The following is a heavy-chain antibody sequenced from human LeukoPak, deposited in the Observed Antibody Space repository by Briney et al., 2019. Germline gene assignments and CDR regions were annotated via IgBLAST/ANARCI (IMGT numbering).Heavy chain of an antibody. D-gene: IGHD5-18*01. J-gene: IGHJ6*02. CDR1: GFTFSSYA. V-gene: IGHV3-23*01. CDR2: ISYSGGTT. CDR3: ARDPRIQLWLKNYYYGMDV. Sequence: GGSLRLSCAASGFTFSSYAMSWVRQAPGKGLEWVSAISYSGGTTYYADSVKGRFTISRDNSKNTLYLQMNSLRAEDTAVYYCARDPRIQLWLKNYYYGMDVWGQGTTVTVSS.